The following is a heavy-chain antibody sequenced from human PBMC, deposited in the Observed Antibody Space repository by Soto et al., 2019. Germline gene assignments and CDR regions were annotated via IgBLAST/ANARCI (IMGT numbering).Heavy chain of an antibody. V-gene: IGHV3-23*01. CDR1: GLTSSNYA. J-gene: IGHJ1*01. CDR2: IGGRGDIT. Sequence: EVQLLESGGGLVQPGGFLRLSCAASGLTSSNYAMSWVRQAPGKGLEWVSSIGGRGDITYYAESVQGRFTISRDISSNALDLHMGSRRVEDTAIYYCANYYDSCGYPHGFFQHWGQGTLVTVSS. D-gene: IGHD3-22*01. CDR3: ANYYDSCGYPHGFFQH.